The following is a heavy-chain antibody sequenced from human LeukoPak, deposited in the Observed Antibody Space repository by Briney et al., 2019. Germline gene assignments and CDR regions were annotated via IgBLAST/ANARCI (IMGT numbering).Heavy chain of an antibody. CDR3: ARVAKGGYCSSASCHWRAFDI. V-gene: IGHV3-30-3*01. J-gene: IGHJ3*02. CDR2: ISYDGSNK. Sequence: GGSLRLSCAASGFTFSSYAMHWVRQAPGKGLGWVGVISYDGSNKYYADSVKGRFTISRDNSKNTLYLQMNSLRAEDTAVYYCARVAKGGYCSSASCHWRAFDIWGQGTMVTVSS. D-gene: IGHD2-2*01. CDR1: GFTFSSYA.